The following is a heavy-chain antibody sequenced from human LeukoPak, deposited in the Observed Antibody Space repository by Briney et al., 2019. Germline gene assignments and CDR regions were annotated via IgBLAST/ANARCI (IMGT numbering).Heavy chain of an antibody. CDR2: INPSGGST. CDR3: ARGGSGGSHGGGMDV. V-gene: IGHV1-46*01. J-gene: IGHJ6*04. D-gene: IGHD2-15*01. Sequence: ASVKVSCKASGYTFTSYYMHWVRQAPGQGLEWMGIINPSGGSTSYAQKFQGRVTMTRDTSISTAYMELSRLRSDDTAVYYCARGGSGGSHGGGMDVWGKGTTVTISS. CDR1: GYTFTSYY.